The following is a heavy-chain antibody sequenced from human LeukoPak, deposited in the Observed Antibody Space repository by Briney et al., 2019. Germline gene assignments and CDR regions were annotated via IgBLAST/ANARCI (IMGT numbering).Heavy chain of an antibody. CDR1: GYTFTSYY. J-gene: IGHJ4*02. D-gene: IGHD3-3*01. CDR2: INPSGGST. V-gene: IGHV1-46*01. Sequence: GASVKVSCKASGYTFTSYYMHWVRQAPGQGLEWMGIINPSGGSTSYAQKFQGRVTMTRDMSTSTVYMELSSLRSEDTAVYYCARDIGTAFWSGYFPNYFDYWGQGTLVTVSS. CDR3: ARDIGTAFWSGYFPNYFDY.